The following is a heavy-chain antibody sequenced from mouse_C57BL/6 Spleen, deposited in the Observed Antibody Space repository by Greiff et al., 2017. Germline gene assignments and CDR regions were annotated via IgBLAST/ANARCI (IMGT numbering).Heavy chain of an antibody. Sequence: QVQLQQSGAELVKPGASVKISCKASGYAFSSYWMNWVKQRPGKGLEWIGQVYPGDGDTNYNGKFKGKATLTADKSSSTAYMQLSSLTSEDSAVYFCARRGDGYYLWYFDGWGTGTTVTVSS. CDR1: GYAFSSYW. D-gene: IGHD2-3*01. CDR2: VYPGDGDT. CDR3: ARRGDGYYLWYFDG. V-gene: IGHV1-80*01. J-gene: IGHJ1*03.